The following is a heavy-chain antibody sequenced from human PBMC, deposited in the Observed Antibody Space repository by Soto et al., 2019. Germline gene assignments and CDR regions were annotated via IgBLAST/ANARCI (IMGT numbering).Heavy chain of an antibody. CDR3: ARGGIVVVPSAMRSGNY. J-gene: IGHJ4*02. D-gene: IGHD2-2*01. V-gene: IGHV4-34*01. CDR1: GGSFSGYY. CDR2: INHSGST. Sequence: QVQLQQWGAGLLKPSETLSLTCAVYGGSFSGYYWSWIRQPPGKGLEWLGAINHSGSTNYNPSLKSRVTTAENTSKNHFSLKLLSVPAADTAVYYGARGGIVVVPSAMRSGNYLGQGTMVSVSS.